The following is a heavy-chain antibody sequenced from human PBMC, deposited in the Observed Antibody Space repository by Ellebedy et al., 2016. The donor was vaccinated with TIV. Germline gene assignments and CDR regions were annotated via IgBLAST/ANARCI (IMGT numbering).Heavy chain of an antibody. Sequence: GESLKISXAASGFTFSGYSMNWVRQAPGKGLEWVSYISSSSTTIYYTDSVKGRFTISRDNAKNSLYLQMNSLRAEDTAVFYCARDRDNGTWAIDFWGQGTLVTVSS. J-gene: IGHJ4*02. V-gene: IGHV3-48*04. CDR3: ARDRDNGTWAIDF. D-gene: IGHD1-1*01. CDR1: GFTFSGYS. CDR2: ISSSSTTI.